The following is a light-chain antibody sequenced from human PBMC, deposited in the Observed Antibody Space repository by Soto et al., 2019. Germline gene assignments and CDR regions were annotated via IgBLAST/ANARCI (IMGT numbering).Light chain of an antibody. Sequence: DIQMTQSPSSLSASIGDRVTITCRASQSISSYLNWYQQKPGKAPKLLISAASSLQSGVPSRFSGSGSGTDFTLTISNLLPEDFATYYCQQSYSTPMWTFAQGTKVEIK. CDR1: QSISSY. CDR3: QQSYSTPMWT. CDR2: AAS. J-gene: IGKJ1*01. V-gene: IGKV1-39*01.